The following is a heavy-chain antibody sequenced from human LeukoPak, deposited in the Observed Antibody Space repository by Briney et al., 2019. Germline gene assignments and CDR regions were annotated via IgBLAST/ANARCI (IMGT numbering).Heavy chain of an antibody. J-gene: IGHJ4*02. CDR3: ARRVATIIYAASNRPFDY. CDR2: INHSGST. V-gene: IGHV4-34*01. Sequence: SEILSLTCAVYGGSFSGYYWSWIRQPPGKGLEWIGEINHSGSTNYNPSLKSRVTISVDTSKNQFSLKLSSVTAADTAVYYCARRVATIIYAASNRPFDYWGQGTLVTVSS. CDR1: GGSFSGYY. D-gene: IGHD5-12*01.